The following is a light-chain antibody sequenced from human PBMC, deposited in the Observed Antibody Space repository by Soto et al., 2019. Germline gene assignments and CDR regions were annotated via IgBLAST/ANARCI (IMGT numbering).Light chain of an antibody. Sequence: QSVLTQPASVSGSPGQSITISCTGTSNDVGGFNYVSWYQQHPGKAPKLMIYDVRNRPSGVSNRFSGSKSGNTASLTISGLQPEDEADYYCSSYTSISTVVFGGGTKVTV. CDR2: DVR. CDR1: SNDVGGFNY. CDR3: SSYTSISTVV. J-gene: IGLJ3*02. V-gene: IGLV2-14*01.